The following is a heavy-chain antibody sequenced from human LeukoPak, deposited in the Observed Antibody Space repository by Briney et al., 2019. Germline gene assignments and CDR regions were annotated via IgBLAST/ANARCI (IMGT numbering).Heavy chain of an antibody. J-gene: IGHJ4*02. CDR3: ARATYREVNY. CDR2: IYYSGST. Sequence: SETLSLTCTVSGGSISSYYWSWIRQPPGKGLEWIGYIYYSGSTNYNPSLKSRVTISVDTSKNQFSLKLSSVTAADTAVHYCARATYREVNYWGQGTLVTVSS. V-gene: IGHV4-59*08. CDR1: GGSISSYY. D-gene: IGHD3-10*01.